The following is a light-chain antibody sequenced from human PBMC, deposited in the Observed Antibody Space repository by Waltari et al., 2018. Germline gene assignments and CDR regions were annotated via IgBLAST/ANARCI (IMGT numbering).Light chain of an antibody. Sequence: QSALSQPRSVSGSPGQSVTISCTGTNSNIGGYNYVSWYQHHPGKVPKLTIYDVSKRPSGVPDGFSGSKSGNTASLTISGLQAEDEAHYYCCSYAGRLWVFGGGTNLTVL. CDR1: NSNIGGYNY. CDR3: CSYAGRLWV. J-gene: IGLJ3*02. V-gene: IGLV2-11*01. CDR2: DVS.